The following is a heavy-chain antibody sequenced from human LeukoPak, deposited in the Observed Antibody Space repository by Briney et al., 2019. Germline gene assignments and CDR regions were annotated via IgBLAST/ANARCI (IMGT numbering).Heavy chain of an antibody. V-gene: IGHV1-24*01. CDR3: ATKPYYYGSGSYYNGYYFDY. Sequence: VASVKVSCKVSGYTLTELSMHWVRQAPGKGLEWMGGFDPEDGETIYAQKFQGRVTMTEHTSTDTAYMELSSLRSEDTAVYYCATKPYYYGSGSYYNGYYFDYWGQGTLVTVSS. J-gene: IGHJ4*02. CDR1: GYTLTELS. D-gene: IGHD3-10*01. CDR2: FDPEDGET.